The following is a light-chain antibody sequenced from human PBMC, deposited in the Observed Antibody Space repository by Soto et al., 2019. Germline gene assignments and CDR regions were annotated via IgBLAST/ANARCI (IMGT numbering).Light chain of an antibody. Sequence: IVLTQSPGTVCLSPGERATLSCRASQSVSSSYLAWYQQKPGQAPRLLIYGASGRATGVPDRFSGSGSGTDFTLTISRLEPEDFAVYYCQQYGMSIAFGGGTKVDIK. CDR3: QQYGMSIA. V-gene: IGKV3-20*01. J-gene: IGKJ4*01. CDR2: GAS. CDR1: QSVSSSY.